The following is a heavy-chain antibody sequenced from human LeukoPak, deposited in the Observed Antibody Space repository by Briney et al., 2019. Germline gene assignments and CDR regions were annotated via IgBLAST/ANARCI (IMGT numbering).Heavy chain of an antibody. CDR1: GYSISSGYY. V-gene: IGHV4-38-2*02. J-gene: IGHJ6*03. CDR3: ARADYSSTWSHDYYYMDV. CDR2: IYHSGST. Sequence: SETLSLTCTVSGYSISSGYYWGWIRQPPGKGLEWIGSIYHSGSTYYNPSLKSRVTISVDTSKNQFSLKLSSVTAADTAVCYCARADYSSTWSHDYYYMDVWGKGTTVTVSS. D-gene: IGHD6-13*01.